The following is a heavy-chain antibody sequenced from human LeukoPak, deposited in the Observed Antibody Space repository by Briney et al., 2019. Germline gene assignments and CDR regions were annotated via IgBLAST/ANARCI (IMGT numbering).Heavy chain of an antibody. V-gene: IGHV3-23*01. CDR3: AKGSGYPNRYGMDV. J-gene: IGHJ6*02. D-gene: IGHD3-3*01. Sequence: GGSLRLSCAASGFTFSSYAMSWVRQAPGKGLEWVSAIRGSGGSTYYADSVKGRFTISRDNSKNTLYLQMNSLRAEDTAVYYCAKGSGYPNRYGMDVWGQGTTVTVSS. CDR1: GFTFSSYA. CDR2: IRGSGGST.